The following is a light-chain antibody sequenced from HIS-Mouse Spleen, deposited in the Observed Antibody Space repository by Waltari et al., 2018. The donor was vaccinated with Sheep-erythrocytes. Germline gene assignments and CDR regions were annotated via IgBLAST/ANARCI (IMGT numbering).Light chain of an antibody. CDR2: EVS. CDR3: SSYAGSNNWV. Sequence: QSALTQPPSASGSPGQSVTISCTGTSSDVGGYNYVPWYQQHLGKAPKLMIYEVSKRPSGVPGRSSGSKSGNAASLTVSGLQAEDEADYYCSSYAGSNNWVFGGGTKLTVL. J-gene: IGLJ3*02. V-gene: IGLV2-8*01. CDR1: SSDVGGYNY.